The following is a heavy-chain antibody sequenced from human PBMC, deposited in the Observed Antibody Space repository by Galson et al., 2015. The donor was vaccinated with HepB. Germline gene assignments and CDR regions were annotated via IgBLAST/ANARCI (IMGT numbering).Heavy chain of an antibody. V-gene: IGHV1-69*10. CDR3: ARNGRWQQPREYFDY. D-gene: IGHD5-24*01. CDR1: GGTFNSYV. CDR2: IIPTLGRT. J-gene: IGHJ4*02. Sequence: SVKVSCKASGGTFNSYVISWVRQAPGQGLEWMGGIIPTLGRTKYAQKFQGRVTITADESTSIAYMELSSLRSEDTAVYYCARNGRWQQPREYFDYWGQGTLVTVSS.